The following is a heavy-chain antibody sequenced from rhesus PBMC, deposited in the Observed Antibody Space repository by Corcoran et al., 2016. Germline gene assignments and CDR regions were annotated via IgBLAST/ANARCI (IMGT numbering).Heavy chain of an antibody. Sequence: QVQLQESGPGLVKPSETLSLTCAVSGASISSHWWSWLRQPPGKGLEWIGEINGTSGSTYYNPSLKSRVTISKDASKNQFSLKLSSLTAADTAVYYCASAQVAVDYWGQGVLVTVSS. CDR2: INGTSGST. CDR1: GASISSHW. J-gene: IGHJ4*01. V-gene: IGHV4-80*01. D-gene: IGHD4-29*01. CDR3: ASAQVAVDY.